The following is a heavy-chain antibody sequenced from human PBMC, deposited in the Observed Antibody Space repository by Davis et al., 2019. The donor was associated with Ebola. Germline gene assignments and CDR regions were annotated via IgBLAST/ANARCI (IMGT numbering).Heavy chain of an antibody. CDR3: TSDTPHSSSDY. CDR2: ISGSGGST. D-gene: IGHD6-6*01. Sequence: GESLKISCAASGFTFSSYAMSWVRQAPGKGLEWVSAISGSGGSTYYADSVKGRFTISRDNSKNTLYLQMNSLRAEDTAVYYCTSDTPHSSSDYWGQGTLVTVSS. V-gene: IGHV3-23*01. CDR1: GFTFSSYA. J-gene: IGHJ4*02.